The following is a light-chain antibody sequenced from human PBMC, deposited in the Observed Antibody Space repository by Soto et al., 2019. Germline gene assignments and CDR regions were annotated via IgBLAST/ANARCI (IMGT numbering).Light chain of an antibody. CDR1: QSISSY. Sequence: DIQMTQSPSSLSASVGDRVTITCRASQSISSYLNWYQQKPGKAPKLLIYAASSLQSGVPSRFSGSGSGTDFTLTISSLQPEDFATYYCQQSYXTPRTFGQGTKVDI. CDR3: QQSYXTPRT. V-gene: IGKV1-39*01. CDR2: AAS. J-gene: IGKJ1*01.